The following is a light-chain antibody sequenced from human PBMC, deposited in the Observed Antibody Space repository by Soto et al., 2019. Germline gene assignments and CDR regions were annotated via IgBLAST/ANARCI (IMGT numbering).Light chain of an antibody. J-gene: IGKJ4*01. CDR3: QQYGSSST. CDR1: QSVSSSY. CDR2: GAS. Sequence: EIVLTQSPGTLSLSPGERATLSCRASQSVSSSYLAWYQQKPGQSPRLLIYGASSRATGIPDRFSGSGSGTDFTLTNSRLEPEDFAVYYCQQYGSSSTFGGGTKVEIK. V-gene: IGKV3-20*01.